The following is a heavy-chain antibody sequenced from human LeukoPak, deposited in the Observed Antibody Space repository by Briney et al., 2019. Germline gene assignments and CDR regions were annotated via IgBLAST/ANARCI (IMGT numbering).Heavy chain of an antibody. CDR2: IYTNGGT. Sequence: SETLSLTCTVSGDSISSTHWSWIRQPAGKGLEWIGRIYTNGGTDYNPSLKSRVTISRDTSKNQFSLQLTSVTAADTAVHYCARARPQFDYWGQGTLVTVSS. D-gene: IGHD5-24*01. J-gene: IGHJ4*02. V-gene: IGHV4-4*07. CDR3: ARARPQFDY. CDR1: GDSISSTH.